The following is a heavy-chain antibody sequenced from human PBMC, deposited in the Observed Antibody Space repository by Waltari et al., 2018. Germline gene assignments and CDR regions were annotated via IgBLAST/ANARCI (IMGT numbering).Heavy chain of an antibody. CDR2: INSDGSSI. CDR1: GFGCKDDW. Sequence: EVQLVEAGGDIVQPGGYLRRPGAASGFGCKDDWLPWFRQVPGKGLVWVSRINSDGSSISYSDSVKGRFTISRDNSKNMLYLQLNSLRAEDTAVYYCARKGGRGYTYGPFYYDSWGQGTLVTVSS. J-gene: IGHJ4*02. D-gene: IGHD5-18*01. V-gene: IGHV3-74*01. CDR3: ARKGGRGYTYGPFYYDS.